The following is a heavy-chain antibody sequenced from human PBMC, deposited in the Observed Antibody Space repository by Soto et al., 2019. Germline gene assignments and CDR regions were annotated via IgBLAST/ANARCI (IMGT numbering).Heavy chain of an antibody. D-gene: IGHD6-13*01. CDR3: ARSGSWTPRYYYGMDV. CDR2: INPNSGGT. V-gene: IGHV1-2*02. J-gene: IGHJ6*02. CDR1: GYTFTGYY. Sequence: ASVKVYCKASGYTFTGYYMHWVRQAPGQGLEWMGWINPNSGGTNYAQKFQGRVTMTRDTSISTAYMELSRLRSDDTAVYYCARSGSWTPRYYYGMDVWGQGTTVTVSS.